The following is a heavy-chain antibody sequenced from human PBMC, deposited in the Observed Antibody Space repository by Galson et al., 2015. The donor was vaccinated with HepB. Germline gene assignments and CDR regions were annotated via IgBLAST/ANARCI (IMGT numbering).Heavy chain of an antibody. CDR2: IIPIFGTA. J-gene: IGHJ6*03. CDR3: AGEGKPYYDFWSGYPGTKKYYSYVDV. Sequence: SVKVSCKASGGTFSSYAISWVRQAPGQGLEWMGGIIPIFGTANYAQKFQGRVTITADESTSTAYMELSSLRSEDTAVYYCAGEGKPYYDFWSGYPGTKKYYSYVDVWGKGTTVTVSS. CDR1: GGTFSSYA. V-gene: IGHV1-69*13. D-gene: IGHD3-3*01.